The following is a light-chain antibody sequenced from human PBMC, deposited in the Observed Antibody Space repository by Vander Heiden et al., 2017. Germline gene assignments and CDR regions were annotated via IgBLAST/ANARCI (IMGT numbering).Light chain of an antibody. J-gene: IGKJ5*01. CDR1: QTISSY. V-gene: IGKV3-11*01. CDR3: QQRRNWPVT. CDR2: DTS. Sequence: EIVLTQSPATLSLSPGERATLSCRASQTISSYLAWSQQRPGQAPRLLIYDTSNRATGIPARFSGSGSGTDFILTISRLEPEDFAVYYCQQRRNWPVTFGQGTRLEIK.